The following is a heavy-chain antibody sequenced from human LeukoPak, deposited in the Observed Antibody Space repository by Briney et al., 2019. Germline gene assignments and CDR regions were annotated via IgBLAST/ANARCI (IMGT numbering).Heavy chain of an antibody. CDR2: LYYSGST. CDR3: ADSRHDAFDI. CDR1: GGSISSSSYY. Sequence: SETLSLTCTVSGGSISSSSYYWGWIRQPPGKGLEWIGSLYYSGSTYYNPSLKSRVTISVDTSKNQFSLKLSSVTAADTAVYYCADSRHDAFDIWGQGTMVTVSS. D-gene: IGHD2/OR15-2a*01. J-gene: IGHJ3*02. V-gene: IGHV4-39*01.